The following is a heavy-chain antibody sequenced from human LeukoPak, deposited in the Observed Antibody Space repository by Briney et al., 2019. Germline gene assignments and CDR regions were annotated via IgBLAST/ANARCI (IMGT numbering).Heavy chain of an antibody. Sequence: PGGSLRLSCVAPGFTFSNYAMSWVRQAPGKGLEWVSTISGSGANTYYADSVKGRLTISRDNSKNTLSLQMNSLRAEDTAVYYCARLFRYCSGGTCYTDRAYFFDYWGQGTLVTVSS. CDR3: ARLFRYCSGGTCYTDRAYFFDY. D-gene: IGHD2-15*01. CDR1: GFTFSNYA. J-gene: IGHJ4*02. V-gene: IGHV3-23*01. CDR2: ISGSGANT.